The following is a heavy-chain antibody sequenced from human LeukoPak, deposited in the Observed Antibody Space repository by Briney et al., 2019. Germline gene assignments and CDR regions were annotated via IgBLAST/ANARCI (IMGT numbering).Heavy chain of an antibody. CDR1: GLTVSSNY. Sequence: GGSLRLSCAASGLTVSSNYMSWVRQAPGKGLEWVSVIYVDGTTYYADSVKGRFTISRDNSKNTLYLQMNSLRADDTAVYYCARDVSNRHLDYWGQGTLVTVS. V-gene: IGHV3-66*01. J-gene: IGHJ4*02. D-gene: IGHD1-14*01. CDR2: IYVDGTT. CDR3: ARDVSNRHLDY.